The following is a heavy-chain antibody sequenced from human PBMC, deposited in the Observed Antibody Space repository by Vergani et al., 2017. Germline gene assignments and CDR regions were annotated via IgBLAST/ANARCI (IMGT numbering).Heavy chain of an antibody. Sequence: EVQLLESGGDLVQPGGSLRLSCAASGFTFIMHAMSWVRQAPGKGLEWVSTLSASDRRTHYADSVKGRFTISRDNAKKSLYLQMNSLRAEDTALYYCAKDHYDFWSGYPNLSPFDLWGRGTLVTVSS. D-gene: IGHD3-3*01. V-gene: IGHV3-23*01. CDR1: GFTFIMHA. J-gene: IGHJ2*01. CDR2: LSASDRRT. CDR3: AKDHYDFWSGYPNLSPFDL.